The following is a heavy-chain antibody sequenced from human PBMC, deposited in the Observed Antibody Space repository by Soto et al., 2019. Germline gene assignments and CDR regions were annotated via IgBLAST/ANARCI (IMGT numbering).Heavy chain of an antibody. J-gene: IGHJ6*02. Sequence: GASVKVSCKASGYTFTSYGISWVRQAPGQGLEWMGWISAYNGSTNYAQKLQGRVTMTTDTSTSTAYMELRSLRSDDTAVYYCARVVYCSSTSCSAIYYYYYYGMDVWGQGTTVTVSS. V-gene: IGHV1-18*01. D-gene: IGHD2-2*01. CDR2: ISAYNGST. CDR1: GYTFTSYG. CDR3: ARVVYCSSTSCSAIYYYYYYGMDV.